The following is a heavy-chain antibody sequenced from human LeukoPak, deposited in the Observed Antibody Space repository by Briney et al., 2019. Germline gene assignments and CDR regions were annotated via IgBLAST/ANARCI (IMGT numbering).Heavy chain of an antibody. CDR2: INAGNGNT. Sequence: ASVKVSCKASGCTFTSYAMHWVRQAPGQRLEWMGWINAGNGNTKYSQKFQGRVTITRDTSASTAYMELSSLRSEDTAVYYCARDLGCSGGSCFNWFDPWGQGTLVTVSS. CDR3: ARDLGCSGGSCFNWFDP. J-gene: IGHJ5*02. V-gene: IGHV1-3*01. CDR1: GCTFTSYA. D-gene: IGHD2-15*01.